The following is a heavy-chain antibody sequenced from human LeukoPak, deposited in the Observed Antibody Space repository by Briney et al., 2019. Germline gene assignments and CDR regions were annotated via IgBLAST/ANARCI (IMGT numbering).Heavy chain of an antibody. V-gene: IGHV1-8*01. J-gene: IGHJ4*02. CDR2: MNPNSGNT. Sequence: ASVKVSCKASGYTFTSYDINWVRQATGQGLEWMGWMNPNSGNTGYAQKFQGRVTMTRNTSISTAYMELSSVTAADTAVYYCARGGSYGDGFDYWGQGTLVTVSS. CDR3: ARGGSYGDGFDY. D-gene: IGHD5-18*01. CDR1: GYTFTSYD.